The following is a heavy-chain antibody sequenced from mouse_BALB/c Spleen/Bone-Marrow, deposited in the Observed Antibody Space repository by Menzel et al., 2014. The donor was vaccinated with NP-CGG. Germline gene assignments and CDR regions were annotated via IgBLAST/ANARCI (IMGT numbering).Heavy chain of an antibody. D-gene: IGHD4-1*01. J-gene: IGHJ2*01. Sequence: QVQLQQPGAELVKPGAPVKLSCKASGYTFTSYWMNWVKQRPGRGLGWIGRIDPSDSETHYNQKFKDKATLTVDKSSSTAYIQLSSLTSEDSAVYYCARNWVYCDYWGQGTTLTVSS. CDR3: ARNWVYCDY. V-gene: IGHV1-69*02. CDR1: GYTFTSYW. CDR2: IDPSDSET.